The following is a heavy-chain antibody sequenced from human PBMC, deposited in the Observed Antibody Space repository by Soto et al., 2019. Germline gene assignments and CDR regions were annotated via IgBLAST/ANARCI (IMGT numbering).Heavy chain of an antibody. J-gene: IGHJ5*02. CDR1: GFTFSSYS. D-gene: IGHD5-18*01. Sequence: PGGSLRLSCAASGFTFSSYSMNWVRQAPGKGLEWVSSISISSSYIYYADSVKGRFTISRDNAKNSLYLQMNGLRAEDTAVYYCAKDYYSYGSPPWFDPWGQGTLVTVSS. CDR3: AKDYYSYGSPPWFDP. V-gene: IGHV3-21*01. CDR2: ISISSSYI.